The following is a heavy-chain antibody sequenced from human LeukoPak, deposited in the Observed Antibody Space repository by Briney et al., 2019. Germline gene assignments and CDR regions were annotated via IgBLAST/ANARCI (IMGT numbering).Heavy chain of an antibody. Sequence: SETLSLTCTVSGGSISSYYWSWIRQPPGKGLEWIGYIYYSGSTNYNPSLKSRVTISADTSKNQFSMKLSSVTAADTSVYYCARQIGDYGMDGWGQGTTVTVSS. J-gene: IGHJ6*02. CDR3: ARQIGDYGMDG. V-gene: IGHV4-59*08. CDR2: IYYSGST. D-gene: IGHD3-10*01. CDR1: GGSISSYY.